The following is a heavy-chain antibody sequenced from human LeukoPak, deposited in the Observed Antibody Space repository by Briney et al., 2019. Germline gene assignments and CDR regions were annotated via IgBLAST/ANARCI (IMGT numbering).Heavy chain of an antibody. CDR1: GYSFTSYW. Sequence: GESLRISCKGSGYSFTSYWISWVRQMPGKGLEWMGRIDPSDSYTNHSPSFQGHVTISADKSISTAYLQWSSLKASDTAMYYCARRTGIAAAGDRDGFDYWGQGTLVTVSS. CDR2: IDPSDSYT. CDR3: ARRTGIAAAGDRDGFDY. J-gene: IGHJ4*02. D-gene: IGHD6-13*01. V-gene: IGHV5-10-1*01.